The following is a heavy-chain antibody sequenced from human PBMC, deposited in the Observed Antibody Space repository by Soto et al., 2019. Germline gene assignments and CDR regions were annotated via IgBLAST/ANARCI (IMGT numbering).Heavy chain of an antibody. Sequence: GESLKISCKGSGYSFTSYWIGWVRQMPGKGLEWMGIIYPGDSDTRYSPSFQGQVTISADKSISTTYLQWSSLKASDTAMYYCARIYCGGDCYSGPFDYWGQGTLVTVSS. V-gene: IGHV5-51*01. CDR3: ARIYCGGDCYSGPFDY. D-gene: IGHD2-21*02. CDR2: IYPGDSDT. J-gene: IGHJ4*02. CDR1: GYSFTSYW.